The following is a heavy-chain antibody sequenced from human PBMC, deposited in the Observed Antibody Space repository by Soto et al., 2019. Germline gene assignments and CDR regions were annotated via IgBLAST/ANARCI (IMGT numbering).Heavy chain of an antibody. D-gene: IGHD3-10*01. J-gene: IGHJ4*02. CDR3: AKVSRKGSAIDFDY. CDR2: VNPNNGDT. Sequence: QVQLVQSGAELKKPGASVKVSCKASVYTFSNYDMNWVRQATGQGPEWIGWVNPNNGDTGYAQNFQGRVTLTTDISTTTAYMELTSLRSEDTAIYYCAKVSRKGSAIDFDYWGQGTLITVSS. CDR1: VYTFSNYD. V-gene: IGHV1-8*01.